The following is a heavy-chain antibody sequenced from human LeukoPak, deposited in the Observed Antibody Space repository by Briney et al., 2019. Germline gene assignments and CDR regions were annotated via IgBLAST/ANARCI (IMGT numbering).Heavy chain of an antibody. CDR3: ARGGAFDI. CDR2: IYYTGTT. V-gene: IGHV4-59*01. Sequence: SETLSLTCTVSGGSIGFYYWTWIRQPPGKGLEWIGYIYYTGTTNYNPSLKSRVTISVDTSKNQFSLKLSSVTAADTAVYYCARGGAFDIWGQGTMVTVSS. CDR1: GGSIGFYY. J-gene: IGHJ3*02.